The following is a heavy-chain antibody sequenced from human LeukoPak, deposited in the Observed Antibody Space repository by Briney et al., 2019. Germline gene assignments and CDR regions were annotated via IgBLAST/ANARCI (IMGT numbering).Heavy chain of an antibody. V-gene: IGHV4-30-2*01. CDR1: GGSISSGGYS. CDR3: ARAHCSSTSCYGYWFDP. Sequence: SQTLSLTCAVSGGSISSGGYSWSWIRRPPGKGLEWIGYIYHSGSTYYNPSLKSRVTISVDRSKNQFSLKLSSVTAADTAVYYCARAHCSSTSCYGYWFDPWGQGTLVTVSS. CDR2: IYHSGST. D-gene: IGHD2-2*01. J-gene: IGHJ5*02.